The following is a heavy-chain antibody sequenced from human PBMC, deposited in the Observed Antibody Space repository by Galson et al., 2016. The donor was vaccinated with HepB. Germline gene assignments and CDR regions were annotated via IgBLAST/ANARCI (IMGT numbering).Heavy chain of an antibody. D-gene: IGHD6-13*01. CDR1: GDSVSSNSAA. J-gene: IGHJ4*02. CDR3: ARGRHSGSWPHFDC. CDR2: TYYRSKWYN. Sequence: CAISGDSVSSNSAAWNWIGQSPSRGLEWLGRTYYRSKWYNDYAVSVKRRVTINSDIFRNKFSLQLSSVTPEDTAVYFCARGRHSGSWPHFDCWGQGTLVTVSS. V-gene: IGHV6-1*01.